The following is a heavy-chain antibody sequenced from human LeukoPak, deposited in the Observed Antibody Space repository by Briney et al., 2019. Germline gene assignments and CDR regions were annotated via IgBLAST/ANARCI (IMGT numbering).Heavy chain of an antibody. J-gene: IGHJ6*03. CDR2: ISGSGGST. CDR3: ARDDYGDYSAFRTFYYYYMDV. CDR1: GFTFNNYA. V-gene: IGHV3-23*01. D-gene: IGHD4-17*01. Sequence: GGSLRLSCAASGFTFNNYAMNWVRQAPGKGLEWVSAISGSGGSTHYADSVKGRFTISRDNSKNTLYLQMNSLRSEDTAVYYCARDDYGDYSAFRTFYYYYMDVWGKGTTVTVSS.